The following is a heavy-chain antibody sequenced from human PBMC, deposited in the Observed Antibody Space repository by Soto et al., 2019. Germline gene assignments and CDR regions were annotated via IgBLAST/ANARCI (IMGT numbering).Heavy chain of an antibody. D-gene: IGHD2-2*01. V-gene: IGHV3-23*01. J-gene: IGHJ5*02. CDR1: GFTFSSYA. CDR2: ISGSGGST. Sequence: GGSLRLSCAASGFTFSSYAMSWVRQAPGKGLEWVSAISGSGGSTYYADSVKGRFTISRDNSKNTLYLQMNSLRAEDTAVYYCARQLTLPAAMRAGYNWLDPWAQRTPVTGSS. CDR3: ARQLTLPAAMRAGYNWLDP.